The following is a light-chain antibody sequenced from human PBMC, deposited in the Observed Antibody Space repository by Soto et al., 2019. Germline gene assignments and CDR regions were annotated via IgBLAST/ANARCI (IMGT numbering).Light chain of an antibody. Sequence: QSVLTQPPSVSGAPGQRVTISCTGSGSNIGAGYDVHWYQHRPGTAPKLLVFGDSHRPSGVPDRFSGSQSGTSASLAITGLQAEDEGDYYCQSYDSTLDARYVFGTGTQLTVL. CDR3: QSYDSTLDARYV. CDR2: GDS. CDR1: GSNIGAGYD. J-gene: IGLJ1*01. V-gene: IGLV1-40*01.